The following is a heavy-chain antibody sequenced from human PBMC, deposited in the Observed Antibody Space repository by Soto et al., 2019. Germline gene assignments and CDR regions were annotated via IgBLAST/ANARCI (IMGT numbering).Heavy chain of an antibody. CDR3: ARSLTLNGAYITLDARLDY. CDR1: GFTFSSYA. J-gene: IGHJ4*02. V-gene: IGHV3-30-3*01. CDR2: ISYDGSNK. D-gene: IGHD3-16*01. Sequence: QPGGSLRLSCAASGFTFSSYAMHWVRQAPGKGLEWVAVISYDGSNKYYADSVKGRFTISRDNSKNTLYLQMNSLRAEDTAVYYCARSLTLNGAYITLDARLDYWGQGTLVTVSS.